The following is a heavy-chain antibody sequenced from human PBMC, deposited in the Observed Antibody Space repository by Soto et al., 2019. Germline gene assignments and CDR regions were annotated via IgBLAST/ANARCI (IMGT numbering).Heavy chain of an antibody. CDR3: ASAEYYYDIRGWYY. Sequence: EVQLVESGGGLVKPGGSLRLSCAASGFTFSSYSMNWVRQAPGKGLEWVSSISSSGTYIYYADSVKGRFTISRDNAKNSLYLQMNSLRAEATAVYYCASAEYYYDIRGWYYWGQGTLVTVSS. CDR1: GFTFSSYS. V-gene: IGHV3-21*01. J-gene: IGHJ4*02. D-gene: IGHD3-22*01. CDR2: ISSSGTYI.